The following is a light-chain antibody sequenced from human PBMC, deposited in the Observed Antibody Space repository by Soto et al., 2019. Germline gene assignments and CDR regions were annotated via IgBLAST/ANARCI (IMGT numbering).Light chain of an antibody. CDR1: QNIATY. Sequence: DIQMTQSPSSLSASVGDKVTITCRASQNIATYLNWYQQKAGKAPKLLIYGASTLQRGVPSRCNRIGSVTDSTLVLSGLELEDFVTYHCRQSHGRSVTFGPWPKGDI. CDR2: GAS. CDR3: RQSHGRSVT. J-gene: IGKJ3*01. V-gene: IGKV1-39*01.